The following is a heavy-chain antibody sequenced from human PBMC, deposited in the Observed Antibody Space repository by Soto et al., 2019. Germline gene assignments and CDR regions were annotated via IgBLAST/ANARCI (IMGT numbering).Heavy chain of an antibody. CDR2: ISAYNGNT. V-gene: IGHV1-18*04. CDR1: GYTFTIYA. D-gene: IGHD5-12*01. CDR3: ARDLGSDGYNLYL. J-gene: IGHJ5*02. Sequence: APGSVSGKASGYTFTIYAMSWVRQAPGQGLEWMGWISAYNGNTNYAQKLQGRVTMTTDTSTSTAYMELRSLRSDDTDVYYCARDLGSDGYNLYLWGQGTLVTVSS.